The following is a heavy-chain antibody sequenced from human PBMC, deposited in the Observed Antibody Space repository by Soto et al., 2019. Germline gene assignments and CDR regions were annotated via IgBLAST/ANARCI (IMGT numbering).Heavy chain of an antibody. J-gene: IGHJ5*02. V-gene: IGHV2-5*02. CDR1: GSSLSTSGVG. Sequence: QITLRESGPTLVKPTQTLTLTCAVSGSSLSTSGVGVGWIRQPPGKALEWLALIYRDDDKRYSPSLTNRLTITKDTSKNQVVLTMTNMDPVDTATYYCAHIRVVTYYGSGWFDPWGQGTLVTVSS. CDR2: IYRDDDK. CDR3: AHIRVVTYYGSGWFDP. D-gene: IGHD3-10*01.